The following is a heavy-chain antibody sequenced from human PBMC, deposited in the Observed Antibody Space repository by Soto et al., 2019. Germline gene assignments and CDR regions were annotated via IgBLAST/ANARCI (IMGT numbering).Heavy chain of an antibody. CDR3: ARDGEQQLAPTFDY. CDR1: GFTFSSYA. Sequence: HPGGSLRLSCAASGFTFSSYAMSWVRQAPGKGLEWVSAISGSGGSTYYADSVKGRFTISRDNSKNTLYLQMNSLRDEDTAVYYCARDGEQQLAPTFDYWGQGTLVTVSS. CDR2: ISGSGGST. J-gene: IGHJ4*02. V-gene: IGHV3-23*01. D-gene: IGHD6-13*01.